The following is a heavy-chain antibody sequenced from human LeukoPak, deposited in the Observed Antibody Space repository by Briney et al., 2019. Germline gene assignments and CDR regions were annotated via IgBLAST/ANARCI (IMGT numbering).Heavy chain of an antibody. V-gene: IGHV4-59*01. CDR1: GGSISSYY. CDR2: IYNSGST. Sequence: PSETLSLTCTVSGGSISSYYWSWIRQPPGKGLEWIGYIYNSGSTNYNPSLKSRVTISVDTSKNQFSLKLSSVTAADTAVYYCARVGDCSGGSCYSPSGYFQHWGQGTLVTVSS. CDR3: ARVGDCSGGSCYSPSGYFQH. D-gene: IGHD2-15*01. J-gene: IGHJ1*01.